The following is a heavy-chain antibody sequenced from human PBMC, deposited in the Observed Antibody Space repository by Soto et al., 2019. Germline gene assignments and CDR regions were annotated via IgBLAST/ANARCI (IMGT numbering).Heavy chain of an antibody. J-gene: IGHJ2*01. CDR1: GFTFSSYA. CDR2: ISGSGGST. CDR3: AKVGEQWLENWYFDL. Sequence: EVQLLESGGGLVQPGGSLRLSCAASGFTFSSYAMSWVRQAPGKGLEWVSAISGSGGSTYYADSVKGRFTISGDNSKNTLYLQMNSLRAEDTAVYYCAKVGEQWLENWYFDLWGRGTLVTVSS. V-gene: IGHV3-23*01. D-gene: IGHD6-19*01.